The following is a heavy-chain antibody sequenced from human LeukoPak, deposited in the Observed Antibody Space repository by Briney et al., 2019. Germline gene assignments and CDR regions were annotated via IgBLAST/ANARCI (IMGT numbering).Heavy chain of an antibody. CDR2: INPNSGGT. D-gene: IGHD6-13*01. J-gene: IGHJ6*02. Sequence: ASVKVSCKASGYTFTGYYMHWVRQAHGQGLEWMGWINPNSGGTNYAQKFQGRVTMTRNTSISTAYMELSSLRSEDTAVYYCARGIAAVPYYYYGMDVWGQGTTVTVSS. CDR1: GYTFTGYY. V-gene: IGHV1-2*02. CDR3: ARGIAAVPYYYYGMDV.